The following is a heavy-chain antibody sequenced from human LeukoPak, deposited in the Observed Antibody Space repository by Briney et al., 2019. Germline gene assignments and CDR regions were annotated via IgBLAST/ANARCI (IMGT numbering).Heavy chain of an antibody. CDR1: GASIRNYY. CDR2: IHSSGST. D-gene: IGHD1-1*01. V-gene: IGHV4-59*08. Sequence: SETLSLTCTVSGASIRNYYWGWFRQPPGRGLEWIGYIHSSGSTENNPSLKSRVSISIDTSKNQFSLRLSSVTAADTAAYYCARHLCVPLSGTTYHYHYMDVWGKGTSVTVSS. J-gene: IGHJ6*03. CDR3: ARHLCVPLSGTTYHYHYMDV.